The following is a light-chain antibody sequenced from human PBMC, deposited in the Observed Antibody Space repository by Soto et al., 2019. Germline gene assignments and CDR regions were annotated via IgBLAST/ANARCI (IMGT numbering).Light chain of an antibody. CDR3: SSYTSSSTLV. J-gene: IGLJ1*01. V-gene: IGLV2-14*01. Sequence: QSVLTQPASVSGSPGQSITISCTGTSSDVGGYNYVSWYQQHPGKAPELMIYEVSNRPSGVSNRFSGSKSGNTASLTISGLQAEDEADYYCSSYTSSSTLVFGTGTKLTVL. CDR2: EVS. CDR1: SSDVGGYNY.